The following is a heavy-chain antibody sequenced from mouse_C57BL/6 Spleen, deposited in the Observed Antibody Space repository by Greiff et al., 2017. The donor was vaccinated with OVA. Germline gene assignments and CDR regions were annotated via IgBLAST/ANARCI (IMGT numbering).Heavy chain of an antibody. V-gene: IGHV3-1*01. Sequence: EVQLVESGPGMVKPSQSLSLTCPVTGYSITSGYDWHWIRHFPGNKLEWMGYISYSGSTNYNPSLKSRISITHDTSKNHFFLKLNSVTTEDTATYYCARDYYGRGYFDVWGTGTTVTVSS. J-gene: IGHJ1*03. CDR3: ARDYYGRGYFDV. CDR2: ISYSGST. CDR1: GYSITSGYD. D-gene: IGHD1-1*01.